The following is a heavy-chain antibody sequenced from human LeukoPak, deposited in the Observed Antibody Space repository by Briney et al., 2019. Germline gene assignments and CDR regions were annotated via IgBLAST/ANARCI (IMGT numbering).Heavy chain of an antibody. J-gene: IGHJ4*02. CDR3: ARSLRGAAHHFDY. V-gene: IGHV4-39*01. CDR2: IYYSGNT. CDR1: GGSISGSSYY. Sequence: SETLSLTCTVSGGSISGSSYYWGWIRQPPGKGLEWIVSIYYSGNTYYNPSLKSRVTISVDTSKNQFSLKLSSVTAADTAVYYCARSLRGAAHHFDYWGQGTLVTVSS. D-gene: IGHD6-6*01.